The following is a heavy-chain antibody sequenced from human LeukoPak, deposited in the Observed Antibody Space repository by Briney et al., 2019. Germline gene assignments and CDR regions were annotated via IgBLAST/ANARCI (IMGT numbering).Heavy chain of an antibody. CDR2: INHSGST. CDR1: GGSFSGYY. Sequence: SETLSLTCAVYGGSFSGYYWSWIRQPPGKGLEWIGEINHSGSTNYNPSLKSRVTISVDTSKNQVSLNLSSVTAADTAVYYCARGGNEDFDYWGQGTLVTVSS. CDR3: ARGGNEDFDY. J-gene: IGHJ4*02. V-gene: IGHV4-34*01. D-gene: IGHD1-1*01.